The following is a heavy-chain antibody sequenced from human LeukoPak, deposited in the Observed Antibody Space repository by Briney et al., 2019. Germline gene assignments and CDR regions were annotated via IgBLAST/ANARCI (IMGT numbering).Heavy chain of an antibody. CDR3: ARAPSGYSYGFS. Sequence: SETLSLTCTVSGGSISSYYWGWIRQPPGKGLEWVGSIYYSGSTYYNPSLKSRVTISVDTSKNQFSLKLSSVTAADTAVYYCARAPSGYSYGFSWGQGTLVTVSS. CDR1: GGSISSYY. D-gene: IGHD5-18*01. CDR2: IYYSGST. V-gene: IGHV4-39*07. J-gene: IGHJ4*02.